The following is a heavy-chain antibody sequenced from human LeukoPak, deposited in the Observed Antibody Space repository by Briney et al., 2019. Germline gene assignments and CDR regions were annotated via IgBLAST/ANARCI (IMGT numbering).Heavy chain of an antibody. Sequence: PSGTLSLTCAVSGGSISSSNWWSWVRQPPGKGLEWIGEIYHSGSTNYNPSLKSRVTISVDKSKNQFSLKLSSVTAADTAVYYCAKVGVVVTAIHHFDYWGQGTLVTVSS. V-gene: IGHV4-4*02. CDR3: AKVGVVVTAIHHFDY. J-gene: IGHJ4*02. CDR1: GGSISSSNW. CDR2: IYHSGST. D-gene: IGHD2-21*02.